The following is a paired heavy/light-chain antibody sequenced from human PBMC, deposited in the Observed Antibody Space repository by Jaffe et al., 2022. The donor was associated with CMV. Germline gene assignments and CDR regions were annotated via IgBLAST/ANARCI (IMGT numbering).Heavy chain of an antibody. Sequence: VQLLESGGGLVQPGGSLRVSCAASGFTFSNYAMSWVRQASGKGLEWVSTITGGGGSTYYADSVKGRFTISRDNSKNTLYLQMNSLRADDTAVYYCAKLSPDATSGYPNTDYWGQGTLVTVSS. V-gene: IGHV3-23*01. J-gene: IGHJ4*02. D-gene: IGHD3-22*01. CDR1: GFTFSNYA. CDR3: AKLSPDATSGYPNTDY. CDR2: ITGGGGST.
Light chain of an antibody. Sequence: DIVVTQTPRSLSVTPGQPASISCKSSQSLLYRDGKTYLYWYLQKSGQPPQLLIYEVSNRFSGVPDRFSGSGSGTDFTLKISRVEAEDVGTYYCMQSIELPRAFGPGTKLEIK. CDR2: EVS. CDR3: MQSIELPRA. V-gene: IGKV2D-29*01. CDR1: QSLLYRDGKTY. J-gene: IGKJ2*01.